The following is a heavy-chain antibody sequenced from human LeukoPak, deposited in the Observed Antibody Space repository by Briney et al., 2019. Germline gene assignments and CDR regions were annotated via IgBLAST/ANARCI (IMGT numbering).Heavy chain of an antibody. CDR2: IGGSGTGT. CDR3: VKDETGSSWYN. V-gene: IGHV3-23*01. J-gene: IGHJ4*02. D-gene: IGHD6-13*01. CDR1: GFTFSSYY. Sequence: GGSLRLSCAASGFTFSSYYMSWVRQAPGAGLEWVSAIGGSGTGTYYADSVKSRFTISRDNSKNTLYLQMNSLRAEDTAVYYCVKDETGSSWYNWGQGTLVTVSS.